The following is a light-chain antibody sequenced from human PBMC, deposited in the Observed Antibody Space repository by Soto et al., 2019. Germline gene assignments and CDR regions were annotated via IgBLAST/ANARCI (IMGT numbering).Light chain of an antibody. CDR2: DAS. J-gene: IGKJ1*01. CDR1: QSVSSY. CDR3: QQRSNWPQPSWT. Sequence: EIVLTQSPATLSLSPGERATLSCRASQSVSSYLAWYQQKPGQAPRLLIYDASNRATGIPARFSGSGSGTDFTLTISSLEPEDFAVYYCQQRSNWPQPSWTFGQGTKVEIK. V-gene: IGKV3-11*01.